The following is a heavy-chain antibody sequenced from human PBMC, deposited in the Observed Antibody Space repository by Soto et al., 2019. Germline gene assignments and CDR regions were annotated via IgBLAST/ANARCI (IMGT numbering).Heavy chain of an antibody. Sequence: SETLSLTCTVTGGYVNSSDYYWNWIRQSPGKGLEWIGYVHYGGTYYYNPSLRSRVIIAVDTSKNQFSLKVNSVTAADTAVYYCARDFCSSTSCYTPRTYFGMDVWGPGTTVTVSS. CDR2: VHYGGTY. V-gene: IGHV4-30-4*01. J-gene: IGHJ6*02. D-gene: IGHD2-2*02. CDR3: ARDFCSSTSCYTPRTYFGMDV. CDR1: GGYVNSSDYY.